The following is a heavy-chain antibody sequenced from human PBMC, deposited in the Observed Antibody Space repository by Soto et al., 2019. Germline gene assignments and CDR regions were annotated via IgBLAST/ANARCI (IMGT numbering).Heavy chain of an antibody. CDR1: GGTFSSYA. CDR2: IIPLFGTS. CDR3: ARDSRSTSGSLFDY. J-gene: IGHJ4*02. V-gene: IGHV1-69*13. D-gene: IGHD2-2*01. Sequence: SVKVSCKASGGTFSSYAISWVRQAPGQGLEWMGGIIPLFGTSNYAQKFQGRVTITADESTSTAYMELSGLRSEDTAVYYCARDSRSTSGSLFDYWGQGTLVTVSS.